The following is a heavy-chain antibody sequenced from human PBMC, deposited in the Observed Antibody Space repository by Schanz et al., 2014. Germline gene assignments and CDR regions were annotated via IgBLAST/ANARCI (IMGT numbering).Heavy chain of an antibody. CDR1: GDTFSTYT. J-gene: IGHJ6*03. CDR3: ARLGTGMAVAGSVIDSYYYYMDV. CDR2: ISAYTNNT. V-gene: IGHV1-18*01. D-gene: IGHD6-19*01. Sequence: QVQLVQSGPEVKKPGSSVKVSCQAFGDTFSTYTISWVRQAPGQGLEWMGWISAYTNNTNYAQKVQGRVTMTTDTSTGTAYMELSSLRSEDTAVYYCARLGTGMAVAGSVIDSYYYYMDVWGEGTTXTVSS.